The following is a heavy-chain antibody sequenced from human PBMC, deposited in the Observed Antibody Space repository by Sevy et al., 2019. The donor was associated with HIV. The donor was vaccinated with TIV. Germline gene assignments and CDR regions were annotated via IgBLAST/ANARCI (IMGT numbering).Heavy chain of an antibody. Sequence: SETLSLTCAVYGGSFSGYYWSWIRQPPGKGLEWIGEINHSGSTNYNPSLKRRVTISVDTSKNQFSLKLSSVTAADTAVYYCARAPEAPLMVDDAFDIWGQGTMVTVSS. V-gene: IGHV4-34*01. CDR3: ARAPEAPLMVDDAFDI. CDR1: GGSFSGYY. CDR2: INHSGST. D-gene: IGHD2-8*01. J-gene: IGHJ3*02.